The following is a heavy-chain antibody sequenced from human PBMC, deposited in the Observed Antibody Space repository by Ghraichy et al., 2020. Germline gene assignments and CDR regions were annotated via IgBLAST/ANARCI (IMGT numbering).Heavy chain of an antibody. Sequence: GGSLRLSCAASGFTFSSYGMHWVRQAPGKGLEWVAVISYDGSNKYYADSVKGRFTISRDNSKNTLYLQMNSLRAEDTAVYYCAKDSTAAGTVYYYGMDVWGQGTTVTVSS. CDR1: GFTFSSYG. J-gene: IGHJ6*02. V-gene: IGHV3-30*18. D-gene: IGHD6-13*01. CDR3: AKDSTAAGTVYYYGMDV. CDR2: ISYDGSNK.